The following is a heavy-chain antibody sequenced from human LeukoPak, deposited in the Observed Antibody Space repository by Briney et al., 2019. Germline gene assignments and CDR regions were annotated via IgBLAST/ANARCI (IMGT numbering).Heavy chain of an antibody. CDR2: IYYSGST. J-gene: IGHJ3*02. V-gene: IGHV4-39*07. D-gene: IGHD6-19*01. Sequence: SETLSLTCTVSGGSISSSSYYWGWIRQPPGKGLEWIGSIYYSGSTNYNPSLKSRVTISVDTSKNQFSLKLSSVTAADTAVYYCARDSGWYRENAFDIWGQGTMVTVSS. CDR3: ARDSGWYRENAFDI. CDR1: GGSISSSSYY.